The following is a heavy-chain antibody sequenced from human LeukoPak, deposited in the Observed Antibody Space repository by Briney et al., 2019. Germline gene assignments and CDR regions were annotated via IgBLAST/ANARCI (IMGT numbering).Heavy chain of an antibody. CDR3: ARGTAVAGT. Sequence: SETLSLTCAVSGGSISGYYWSWIRQPPGKGLEWIGYIYDSGSTNYNPSLKSRVTISVDTSKNQFSLRLSSVTAADTAVYYCARGTAVAGTWGQGILVTVSS. J-gene: IGHJ5*02. CDR1: GGSISGYY. D-gene: IGHD6-19*01. V-gene: IGHV4-59*01. CDR2: IYDSGST.